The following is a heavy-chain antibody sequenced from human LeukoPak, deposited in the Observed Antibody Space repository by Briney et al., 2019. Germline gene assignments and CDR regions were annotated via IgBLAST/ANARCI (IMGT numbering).Heavy chain of an antibody. V-gene: IGHV3-48*04. J-gene: IGHJ4*02. CDR2: INSRSSVI. D-gene: IGHD2-15*01. Sequence: PGGSLRLSCAASGFTFSSYSMNWVRQAPGKGLEWISYINSRSSVIYYADSVRGRFTISRDNAKNSLYLQMSSLRGEDTAVYYCATDIGLPGYWGQGTLVTVSS. CDR3: ATDIGLPGY. CDR1: GFTFSSYS.